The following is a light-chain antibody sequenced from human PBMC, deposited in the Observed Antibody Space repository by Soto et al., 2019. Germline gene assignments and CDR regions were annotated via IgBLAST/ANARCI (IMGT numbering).Light chain of an antibody. CDR3: QSYDSSLSAV. Sequence: QSVLTQPPSVSGAPGQRVTISCTGSSSNIGAGYDVLWYQQLPGTAPKLLIYGNSNRPSGVPDRFSGSKSGTSASLAITGLQAEDEADYYCQSYDSSLSAVFGTGTKVTVL. J-gene: IGLJ1*01. V-gene: IGLV1-40*01. CDR1: SSNIGAGYD. CDR2: GNS.